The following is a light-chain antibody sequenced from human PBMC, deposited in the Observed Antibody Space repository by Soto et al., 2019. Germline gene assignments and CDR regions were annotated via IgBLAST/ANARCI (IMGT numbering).Light chain of an antibody. CDR3: SAYAGTNSFEV. Sequence: QSVLTQPPSASGSPGQSVTISCTGTSADVGVYNYVSWYQHHPGKAPKLMTYEVSKRPSGVPDRFSGSKSGNTASLTVSGLQAEDEADYDCSAYAGTNSFEVFGSAKKLNV. J-gene: IGLJ1*01. CDR1: SADVGVYNY. V-gene: IGLV2-8*01. CDR2: EVS.